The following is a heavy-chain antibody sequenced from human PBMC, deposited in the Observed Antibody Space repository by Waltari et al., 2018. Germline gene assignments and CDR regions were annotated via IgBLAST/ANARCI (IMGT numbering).Heavy chain of an antibody. CDR2: IYHSGST. D-gene: IGHD1-1*01. CDR1: GYSISSGYY. J-gene: IGHJ5*02. Sequence: QVQLQESGPGLVKPSETLSLTCAVSGYSISSGYYWGWIRQPPGKGLEWIGSIYHSGSTYYNPSLKSRVTISVDTSKNQFSLKLSSVTAADTAVYYCAGHAPGTTENWFDPWGQGTLVTVPS. CDR3: AGHAPGTTENWFDP. V-gene: IGHV4-38-2*01.